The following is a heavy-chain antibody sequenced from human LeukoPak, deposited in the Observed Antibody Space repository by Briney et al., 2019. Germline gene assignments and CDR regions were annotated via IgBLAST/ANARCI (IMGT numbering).Heavy chain of an antibody. D-gene: IGHD1-26*01. CDR1: GFTFSSYG. CDR3: AKDRDSGSYLPYFDY. CDR2: ISGSGGST. Sequence: GGTLRLSCAASGFTFSSYGMSWVRQAPGKGLEWVSAISGSGGSTYYADSVKGRFTISRDNSKNTLYLQMNSLRAEDTAVYYCAKDRDSGSYLPYFDYWGQGTLVTVSS. J-gene: IGHJ4*02. V-gene: IGHV3-23*01.